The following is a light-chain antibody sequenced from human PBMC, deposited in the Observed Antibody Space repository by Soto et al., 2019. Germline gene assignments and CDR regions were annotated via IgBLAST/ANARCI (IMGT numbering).Light chain of an antibody. CDR1: QRFXNN. J-gene: IGKJ5*01. CDR3: QQYQDWTRT. Sequence: IVLTQSPGTLSLSPGESATLSCRASQRFXNNYVAWYQQKPGQAPRIRXHDATTMATGSPARLSGSGSGTEFTLTISSLQSEDFAVYYCQQYQDWTRTFGQGTRLEIK. CDR2: DAT. V-gene: IGKV3-15*01.